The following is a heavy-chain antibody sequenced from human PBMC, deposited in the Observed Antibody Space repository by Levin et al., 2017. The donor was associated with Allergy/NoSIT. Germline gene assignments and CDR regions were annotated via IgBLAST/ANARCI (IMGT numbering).Heavy chain of an antibody. CDR2: ISSSGSTI. Sequence: GGSLRLSCAASGFTFSDYYMSWIRQAPGKGLEWVSYISSSGSTIYYADSVKGRFTISRDNAKNSLYLQMNSLRAEDTAVYYCARSVQYTYYYGMDVWGQGTTVTVSS. V-gene: IGHV3-11*01. J-gene: IGHJ6*02. CDR1: GFTFSDYY. CDR3: ARSVQYTYYYGMDV. D-gene: IGHD4-11*01.